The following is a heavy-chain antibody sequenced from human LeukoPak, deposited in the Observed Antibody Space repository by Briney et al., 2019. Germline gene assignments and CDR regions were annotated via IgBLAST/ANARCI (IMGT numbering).Heavy chain of an antibody. Sequence: PGGSLRLSCEASGFTFDDYAMHWVRQAPGKGLEWVSGISWNSGSIGYADSVKGRFIISRDNAKNSLYLQMNSLRAEDTALYYCAKEGLMITFGGVIGYWGQGTLVTVSS. CDR2: ISWNSGSI. J-gene: IGHJ4*02. V-gene: IGHV3-9*01. D-gene: IGHD3-16*02. CDR3: AKEGLMITFGGVIGY. CDR1: GFTFDDYA.